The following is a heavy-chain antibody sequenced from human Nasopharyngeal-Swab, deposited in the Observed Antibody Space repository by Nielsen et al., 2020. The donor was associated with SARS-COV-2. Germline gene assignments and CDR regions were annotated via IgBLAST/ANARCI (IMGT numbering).Heavy chain of an antibody. CDR2: IRSKAYGGTT. Sequence: GESLKISCTASGFTFFSSSLLFFLHSPGQGLAWAGFIRSKAYGGTTEYAASVKGRFTISRDDSKSIAYLQMNSLKTEDTAVYYCTRGNHRVTIFGVVTTGDYGMDVWGQGTTVTVSS. CDR1: GFTFFSSS. D-gene: IGHD3-3*01. V-gene: IGHV3-49*02. CDR3: TRGNHRVTIFGVVTTGDYGMDV. J-gene: IGHJ6*02.